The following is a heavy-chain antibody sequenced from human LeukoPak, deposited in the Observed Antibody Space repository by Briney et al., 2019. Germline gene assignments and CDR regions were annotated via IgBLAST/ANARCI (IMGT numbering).Heavy chain of an antibody. CDR2: INPNSGGT. V-gene: IGHV1-2*02. D-gene: IGHD3-9*01. CDR1: GYTFTGYY. CDR3: ARDALVLRYFDWLSPRDYYYYYMDV. Sequence: ASVKVSCKASGYTFTGYYMHWVRQAPGQGLEWMGWINPNSGGTNYAQKFQGRVTMTRDTSISTAYMELSRLRSDDTAVYYCARDALVLRYFDWLSPRDYYYYYMDVWGKGTTVTISS. J-gene: IGHJ6*03.